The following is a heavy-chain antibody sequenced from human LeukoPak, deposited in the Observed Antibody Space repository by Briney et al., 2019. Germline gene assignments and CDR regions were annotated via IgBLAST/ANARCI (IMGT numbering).Heavy chain of an antibody. V-gene: IGHV1-2*02. Sequence: ASVKVSCKASGYTFTGYYMHWVRQAPGQGLEWMGWINPNSGGTNYAQKFQGRVTMTRDTSISTAYMELSRLRSDDTAVYYCARARLSTYYYDSSGYYDYWGQGTLVTVSS. CDR2: INPNSGGT. J-gene: IGHJ4*02. CDR3: ARARLSTYYYDSSGYYDY. D-gene: IGHD3-22*01. CDR1: GYTFTGYY.